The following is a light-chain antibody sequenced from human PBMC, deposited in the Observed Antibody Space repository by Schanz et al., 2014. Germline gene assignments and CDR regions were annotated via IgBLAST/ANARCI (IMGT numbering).Light chain of an antibody. J-gene: IGLJ1*01. CDR3: SSYAGSNNFYV. CDR1: RSNIGADYD. CDR2: GNN. V-gene: IGLV1-40*01. Sequence: QSVLTQPPSVSGAPGQRVTISCAGSRSNIGADYDVHWYQQFPGTAPKLLIYGNNNRPSGVPDRFSGSKSGTSASLAITGLQAEDEADYYCSSYAGSNNFYVFGTGTKLTVL.